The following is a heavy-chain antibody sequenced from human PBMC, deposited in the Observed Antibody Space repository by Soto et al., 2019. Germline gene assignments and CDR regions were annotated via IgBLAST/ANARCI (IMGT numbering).Heavy chain of an antibody. CDR3: ARGVVVVAPTLFDP. Sequence: ASETLSLTCTVSGGSTSSYYWSWIRQPPGKGLEWIGYIYYSGSTNYNPSLKSRVTISVDTSKNQFSLKLSSVTAADTAVYYCARGVVVVAPTLFDPWGQGTLVTVSS. CDR2: IYYSGST. V-gene: IGHV4-59*08. CDR1: GGSTSSYY. D-gene: IGHD2-15*01. J-gene: IGHJ5*02.